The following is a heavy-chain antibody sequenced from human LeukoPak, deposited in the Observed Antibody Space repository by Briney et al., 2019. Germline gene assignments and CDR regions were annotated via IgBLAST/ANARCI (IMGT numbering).Heavy chain of an antibody. Sequence: GGSLKLSCAASGFTFSSFGMHWVRQAPGKGLEWVTFIQYDGANKYYADSVKGRFTVSRDNSKNSLYLQMNSLRAEDTAVYYCARDSSGWPYWGQGTLVTVSS. V-gene: IGHV3-30*12. D-gene: IGHD6-19*01. J-gene: IGHJ4*02. CDR3: ARDSSGWPY. CDR2: IQYDGANK. CDR1: GFTFSSFG.